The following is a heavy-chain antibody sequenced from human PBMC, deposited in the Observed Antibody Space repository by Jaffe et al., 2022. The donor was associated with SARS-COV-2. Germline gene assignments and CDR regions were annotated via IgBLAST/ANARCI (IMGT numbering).Heavy chain of an antibody. CDR1: GGSFSYYG. Sequence: QVQLVQSGAEVKKPGSSVKVSCKASGGSFSYYGFTWVRQAPGQGLEWMGSIIPFSATSNYAQKFQGRVTITADASTRTVYMELTSLRSEDTAVYYCARGRRSYYDILSGYYPPSDLDYWGQGTLVTVSS. CDR3: ARGRRSYYDILSGYYPPSDLDY. D-gene: IGHD3-9*01. V-gene: IGHV1-69*18. J-gene: IGHJ4*02. CDR2: IIPFSATS.